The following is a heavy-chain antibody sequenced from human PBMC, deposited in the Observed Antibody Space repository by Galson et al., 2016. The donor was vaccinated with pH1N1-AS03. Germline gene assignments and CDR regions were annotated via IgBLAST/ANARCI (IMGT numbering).Heavy chain of an antibody. D-gene: IGHD5-24*01. Sequence: SETLSLTCTVSGGSIIGHHWSWIRQPPGKGLEWIGHIPYNGDNKYNPSLKTRVTISMDTSKSQLALTLSSVPATDTAVYSCAGFVEGGGGSGYWGQGRLVTVS. V-gene: IGHV4-59*08. J-gene: IGHJ4*02. CDR3: AGFVEGGGGSGY. CDR2: IPYNGDN. CDR1: GGSIIGHH.